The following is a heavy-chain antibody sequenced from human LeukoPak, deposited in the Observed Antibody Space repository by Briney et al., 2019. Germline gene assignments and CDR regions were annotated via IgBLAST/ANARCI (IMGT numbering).Heavy chain of an antibody. J-gene: IGHJ3*02. V-gene: IGHV1-18*01. CDR1: GYTFTTYG. CDR2: ISAYNGNT. CDR3: ARQINMIVVVINDPFDI. Sequence: ASVKVSCKASGYTFTTYGISWVRQTPGQGLEWMGWISAYNGNTNSAQKLHGRVTMTTDTSTSTAYMELRSLRSDDTAVYYCARQINMIVVVINDPFDIWGQGTMVTVSS. D-gene: IGHD3-22*01.